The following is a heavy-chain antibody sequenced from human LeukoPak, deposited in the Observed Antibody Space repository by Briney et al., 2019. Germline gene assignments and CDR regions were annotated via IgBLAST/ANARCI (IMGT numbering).Heavy chain of an antibody. CDR3: ARADSGYLYYFDY. CDR1: GYTFTVYY. Sequence: ASVRVSFKGSGYTFTVYYMHWVRQAPGQGGERMGWINPNSGGTNYAQKFQGRVTITRDTSISTAYVELSRLRSDDTAVYYCARADSGYLYYFDYWGQGTLVTVSS. J-gene: IGHJ4*02. CDR2: INPNSGGT. D-gene: IGHD5-12*01. V-gene: IGHV1-2*02.